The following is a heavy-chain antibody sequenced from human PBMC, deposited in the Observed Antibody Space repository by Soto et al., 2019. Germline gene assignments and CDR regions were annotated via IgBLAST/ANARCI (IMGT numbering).Heavy chain of an antibody. J-gene: IGHJ5*02. V-gene: IGHV3-23*01. CDR3: AKDPEYSSSWYRGWFDP. D-gene: IGHD6-13*01. CDR2: ISGSGGGT. CDR1: GFTFSSYA. Sequence: EVQVLESGGGLVQPGGSLRLSCAASGFTFSSYAMSWVRQAPGKGLEWVSSISGSGGGTYYADSVKGRFTFSRDNSKNTLYLQMNSLRAEDTAVYYCAKDPEYSSSWYRGWFDPWGQGTLVTVSS.